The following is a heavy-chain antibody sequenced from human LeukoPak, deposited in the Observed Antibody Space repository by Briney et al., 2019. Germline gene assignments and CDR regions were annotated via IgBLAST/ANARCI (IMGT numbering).Heavy chain of an antibody. CDR2: IYPGDSDT. J-gene: IGHJ4*02. D-gene: IGHD6-6*01. CDR1: GYSFTSHW. CDR3: ARLHYSSSATAFDY. Sequence: GESLKISCKGSGYSFTSHWIGWVRQMSGKGLEWMGIIYPGDSDTRYSPSFQGQVTISADKSINTAYLQWSSLKASDTAMYYCARLHYSSSATAFDYWGQGTLVTISS. V-gene: IGHV5-51*01.